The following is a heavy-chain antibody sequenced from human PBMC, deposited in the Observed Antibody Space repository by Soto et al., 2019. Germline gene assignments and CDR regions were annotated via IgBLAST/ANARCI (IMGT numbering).Heavy chain of an antibody. Sequence: QVQLVESGGGVVQPVRSLSLSCAASGFTFSSYAMYWVRQAPGKGLEWVAVISHDGSNKNYADSVTGRFTISRDYSQNTLYLQMNSLRAEDTAIYYCARPTVTTGAHWYFDLWGRGTLVTVSS. CDR3: ARPTVTTGAHWYFDL. V-gene: IGHV3-30-3*01. J-gene: IGHJ2*01. D-gene: IGHD4-17*01. CDR2: ISHDGSNK. CDR1: GFTFSSYA.